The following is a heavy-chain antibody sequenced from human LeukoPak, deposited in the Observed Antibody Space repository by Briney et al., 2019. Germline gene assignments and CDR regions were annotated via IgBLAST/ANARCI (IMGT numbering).Heavy chain of an antibody. J-gene: IGHJ4*02. CDR3: ARDIAWGYCSSTSCYGPDY. D-gene: IGHD2-2*01. CDR1: GFTFSSYS. Sequence: PGGSLRLPCAASGFTFSSYSMNWVRQAPGKGLEWVSSISSSSSYIYYADSVKGRFTISRDNAKNSLYLQMNSLRAEDTAVYYCARDIAWGYCSSTSCYGPDYWGQGTLVTVSS. CDR2: ISSSSSYI. V-gene: IGHV3-21*01.